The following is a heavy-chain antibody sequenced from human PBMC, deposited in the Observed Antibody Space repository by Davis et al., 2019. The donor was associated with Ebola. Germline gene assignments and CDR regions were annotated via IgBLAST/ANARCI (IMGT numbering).Heavy chain of an antibody. J-gene: IGHJ6*02. V-gene: IGHV1-18*01. CDR1: GYTFTSYG. D-gene: IGHD3-3*01. CDR3: ARSGYYYYYYGMDV. CDR2: ISAYNGNT. Sequence: VKVSCKASGYTFTSYGISWVRQAPGQGLEWMGWISAYNGNTNYAQKLQGRVTMTTDTSTSTAYMELRSLRSEDTAVYYCARSGYYYYYYGMDVWGQGTTVTVSS.